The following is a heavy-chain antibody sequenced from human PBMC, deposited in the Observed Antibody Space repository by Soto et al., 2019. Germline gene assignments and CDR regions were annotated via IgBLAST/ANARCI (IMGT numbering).Heavy chain of an antibody. CDR2: IGGSGAGT. D-gene: IGHD6-19*01. Sequence: EVQLLESGGGLVQPGGSLRLSCAASGFTFSSYAMSWVRQAPGKGLEWVSGIGGSGAGTNYADSVKGRFTISRDNSKKTLDRQMSSLRAEDTAVYYCARGGGIAVAGTHLDYWGQGTLVTVSS. CDR3: ARGGGIAVAGTHLDY. V-gene: IGHV3-23*01. J-gene: IGHJ4*02. CDR1: GFTFSSYA.